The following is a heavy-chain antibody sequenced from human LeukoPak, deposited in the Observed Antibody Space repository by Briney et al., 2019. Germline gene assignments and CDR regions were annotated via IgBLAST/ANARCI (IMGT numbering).Heavy chain of an antibody. Sequence: SETLSLTCTVSGGSISGHYWSWIRQPPGKGLEWVGYIYHSGNINHNPSLNNRVTISVDTAKNQFSLKLSSVTAADTAVYYCASVPLWFGADYWGQGTLVTVSS. D-gene: IGHD3-10*01. CDR3: ASVPLWFGADY. J-gene: IGHJ4*02. CDR2: IYHSGNI. CDR1: GGSISGHY. V-gene: IGHV4-59*11.